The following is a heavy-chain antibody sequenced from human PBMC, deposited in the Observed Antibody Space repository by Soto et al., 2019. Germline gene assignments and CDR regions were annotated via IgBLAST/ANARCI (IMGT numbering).Heavy chain of an antibody. CDR1: GGSISSSSYY. J-gene: IGHJ4*02. Sequence: QLQLQESGPGLVKPSETLSLTCTVSGGSISSSSYYWGWIRQPPGKGLEWIGSIYYSGSTYYNPSLKSRVTITVDTSKNQFSLKLSSVTAADTAVYYCAKNQDGGAAAGLVYWGQGTLVTVSS. V-gene: IGHV4-39*01. D-gene: IGHD6-13*01. CDR2: IYYSGST. CDR3: AKNQDGGAAAGLVY.